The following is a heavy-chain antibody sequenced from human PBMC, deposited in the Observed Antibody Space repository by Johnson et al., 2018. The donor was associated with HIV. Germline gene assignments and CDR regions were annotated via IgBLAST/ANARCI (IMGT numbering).Heavy chain of an antibody. V-gene: IGHV3-11*04. CDR1: GFTFRDYY. J-gene: IGHJ3*02. D-gene: IGHD2-8*02. CDR2: ISTSGSTI. Sequence: QVQLVESGGGVVQPGRSLRLSCAASGFTFRDYYMSWIRQAPGKGLEWVSYISTSGSTIYYADSVKGRFTISRDNSKNTLYLQMNSLRAEDTAVYYCARDDLRDTGAFDIWGQGTMVTVSS. CDR3: ARDDLRDTGAFDI.